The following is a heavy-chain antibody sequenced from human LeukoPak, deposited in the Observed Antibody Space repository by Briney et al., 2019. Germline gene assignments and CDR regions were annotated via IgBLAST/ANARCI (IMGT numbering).Heavy chain of an antibody. Sequence: SETLSLTCTVSGGSISSSSYYWGWIRQPPGKGLEWIGYIYYSGSTNYNPSLKSRVTISVDTSKNQFSLKLSSVTAVDTAVYYCARDSSGSTDAFDTWGQGTMVTVSS. D-gene: IGHD1-26*01. J-gene: IGHJ3*02. CDR2: IYYSGST. CDR3: ARDSSGSTDAFDT. V-gene: IGHV4-61*01. CDR1: GGSISSSSYY.